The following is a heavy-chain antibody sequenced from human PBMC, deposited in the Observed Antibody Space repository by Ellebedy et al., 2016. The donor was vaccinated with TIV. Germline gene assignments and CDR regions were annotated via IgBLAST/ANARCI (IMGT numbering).Heavy chain of an antibody. V-gene: IGHV4-31*03. CDR3: AGGLTVTTPFDY. J-gene: IGHJ4*02. D-gene: IGHD4-17*01. CDR2: IYYSGST. CDR1: GGSISSGGYY. Sequence: SETLSLXXTVSGGSISSGGYYWSWIRQHPGKGLEWIGYIYYSGSTYYNPSLKSRVTISVDTSKNQFSLKLSSVTAADTAVYYCAGGLTVTTPFDYWGQGTLVTVSS.